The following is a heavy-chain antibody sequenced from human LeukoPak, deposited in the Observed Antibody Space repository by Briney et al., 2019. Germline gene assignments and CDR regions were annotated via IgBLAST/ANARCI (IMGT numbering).Heavy chain of an antibody. Sequence: PSETLSLTCTVSGGSISGGYWSWIRQPPGRGLEWIGYVYTSGSTNYNPSLKSRVTISVDTSKSQFALKLSSVTAADTAVYYCSKSYFDYSTYYSYYFNLWGQGALVTVSS. CDR3: SKSYFDYSTYYSYYFNL. D-gene: IGHD4-11*01. CDR2: VYTSGST. CDR1: GGSISGGY. J-gene: IGHJ4*02. V-gene: IGHV4-4*09.